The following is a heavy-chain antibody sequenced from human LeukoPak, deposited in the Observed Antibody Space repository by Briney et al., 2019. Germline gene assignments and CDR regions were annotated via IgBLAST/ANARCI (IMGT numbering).Heavy chain of an antibody. V-gene: IGHV3-66*01. Sequence: GGSLRLSCAASGFTVSSNYMSWVRQAPGKGLEWVSVIYSGGSTYYADSVKGRFTISRDNSKNTLYLQMNSLRAEDTAVYYCATPLLWFGELSRDYWGQGTLVTVSS. CDR1: GFTVSSNY. J-gene: IGHJ4*02. CDR3: ATPLLWFGELSRDY. D-gene: IGHD3-10*01. CDR2: IYSGGST.